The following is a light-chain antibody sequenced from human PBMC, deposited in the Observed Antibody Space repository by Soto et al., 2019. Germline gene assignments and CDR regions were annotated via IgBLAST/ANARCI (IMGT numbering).Light chain of an antibody. Sequence: QAVVTQPASVSGSPGQSITISCTGTSSDVGGYNYVSWYQQHPGKAPKLMIYDVSNRPSGVSNRFSGSKSGNTASLTISGLQAEDEAAYYCSSCTSSSTLEVFGGGTKLTVL. CDR1: SSDVGGYNY. J-gene: IGLJ2*01. CDR2: DVS. V-gene: IGLV2-14*01. CDR3: SSCTSSSTLEV.